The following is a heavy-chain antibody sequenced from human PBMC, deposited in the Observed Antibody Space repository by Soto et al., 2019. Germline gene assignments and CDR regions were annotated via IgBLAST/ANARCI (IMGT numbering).Heavy chain of an antibody. V-gene: IGHV3-33*01. CDR2: IWYDGSNK. CDR1: GFTFSSYG. Sequence: QVQLVESGGGVVQPGRSLRLSCAASGFTFSSYGMHWVRQAPGKGLEWVAVIWYDGSNKYYVDSVKGRFTISRDNSKNTLYLQMNNLRAEDTAVYYCARDLVDSSGPFDYWGQGTLVTVSS. CDR3: ARDLVDSSGPFDY. J-gene: IGHJ4*02. D-gene: IGHD3-22*01.